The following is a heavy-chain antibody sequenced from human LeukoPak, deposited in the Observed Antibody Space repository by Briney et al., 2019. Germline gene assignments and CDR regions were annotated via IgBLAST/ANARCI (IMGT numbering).Heavy chain of an antibody. Sequence: GGSLRLSCAASGFTFSSYGMHWVRQAPGKGPEWVAVISYDGSNKYYADSVKGRFTISRDNSKNTLYLQMNSLRAEDTAVYYCAKDGDKDLDHWGQGTLVTVSS. V-gene: IGHV3-30*18. CDR1: GFTFSSYG. D-gene: IGHD2-15*01. J-gene: IGHJ5*02. CDR2: ISYDGSNK. CDR3: AKDGDKDLDH.